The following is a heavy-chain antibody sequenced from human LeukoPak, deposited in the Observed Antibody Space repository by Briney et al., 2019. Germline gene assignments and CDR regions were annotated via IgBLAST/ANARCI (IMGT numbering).Heavy chain of an antibody. CDR3: ARGVGGGTKSY. Sequence: GGSLRLSCAASGFTFSSYSMNWVRQAPGKGLEWVSYISSSSSTIYYADSVKGRFTISRDNAKNSLYLQMNSLRAEDTAVYDCARGVGGGTKSYWGQGTLVTVSS. CDR1: GFTFSSYS. CDR2: ISSSSSTI. V-gene: IGHV3-48*01. D-gene: IGHD1-7*01. J-gene: IGHJ4*02.